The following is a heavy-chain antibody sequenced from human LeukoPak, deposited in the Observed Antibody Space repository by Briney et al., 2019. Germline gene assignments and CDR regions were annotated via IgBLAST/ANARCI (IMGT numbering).Heavy chain of an antibody. D-gene: IGHD5-18*01. J-gene: IGHJ4*02. CDR3: AREIGYSYGFFDY. V-gene: IGHV4-39*07. CDR1: GASISSTNHY. Sequence: SETLSLTCTVYGASISSTNHYWGWIRQPPGKGLEWIGSNYFSGSTYYNPSLKSRVAISVDTSKNQFSLKLSSVTAAYTAVYYCAREIGYSYGFFDYWGQGTLVTVSS. CDR2: NYFSGST.